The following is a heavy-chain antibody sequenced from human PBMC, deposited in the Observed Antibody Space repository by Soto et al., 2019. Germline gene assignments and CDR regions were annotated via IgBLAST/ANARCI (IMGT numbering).Heavy chain of an antibody. D-gene: IGHD6-13*01. CDR3: ARVYRIAAAKDAFDI. CDR2: IYSGGSK. CDR1: GFTVSSNY. J-gene: IGHJ3*02. Sequence: GGSLRLSCAASGFTVSSNYMSWVRQAPGKGLEWVSVIYSGGSKYYPDSVKGRFPISTDNAKNTLYLQMNSLRAEDTAVYYCARVYRIAAAKDAFDIWGQGTMVTVSS. V-gene: IGHV3-66*01.